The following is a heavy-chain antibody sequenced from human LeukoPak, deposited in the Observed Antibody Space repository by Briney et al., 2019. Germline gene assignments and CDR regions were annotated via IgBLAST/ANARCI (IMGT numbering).Heavy chain of an antibody. CDR2: ARNKANSYNT. V-gene: IGHV3-72*01. J-gene: IGHJ4*02. Sequence: GGSLRLSCAAFGFTLSGHYMDWVRQAPGKGLEWVGRARNKANSYNTEYAASVKGRFTISRDDSENSLWLQMNSLKTDDTAVYYCTRTMGGCYSPFDYWGQGTLVTVSS. D-gene: IGHD2-15*01. CDR3: TRTMGGCYSPFDY. CDR1: GFTLSGHY.